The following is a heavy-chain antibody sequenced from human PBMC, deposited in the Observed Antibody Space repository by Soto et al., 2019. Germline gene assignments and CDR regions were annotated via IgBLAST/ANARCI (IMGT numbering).Heavy chain of an antibody. V-gene: IGHV1-18*01. D-gene: IGHD6-13*01. CDR2: ISAYNGNT. CDR3: ARAGPRGYSSGWYPSPFDY. J-gene: IGHJ4*02. CDR1: GYTFTSYG. Sequence: QVPLVQSGAEVKKPGASVKVSCKASGYTFTSYGISWVRQAPGQGLEWMGWISAYNGNTNYAQKLQGRVTMTTDTSTSTAYMELRSLRSDDTAVYYCARAGPRGYSSGWYPSPFDYWGQGTLVTVSS.